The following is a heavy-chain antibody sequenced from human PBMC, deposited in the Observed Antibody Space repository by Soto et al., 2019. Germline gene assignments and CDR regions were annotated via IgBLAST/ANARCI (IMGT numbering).Heavy chain of an antibody. D-gene: IGHD6-19*01. Sequence: SETLSLTCTVSGGSISSYYWSGIRQPTGKGLEWIGYIYYSGGTNYAQKFQGWVTMTRDTSISTAYMELSRLRSDDTAVYYCARGKLETVAPPHYYYYMDVWGKGTTVTVS. CDR1: GGSISSYY. CDR3: ARGKLETVAPPHYYYYMDV. V-gene: IGHV4-59*01. CDR2: IYYSGGT. J-gene: IGHJ6*03.